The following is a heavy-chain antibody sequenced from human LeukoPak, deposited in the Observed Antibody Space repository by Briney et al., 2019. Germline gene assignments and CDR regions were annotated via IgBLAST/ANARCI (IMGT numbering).Heavy chain of an antibody. CDR3: VKDSASYGEHFDF. V-gene: IGHV3-64D*06. CDR1: RFTFSTSA. J-gene: IGHJ4*02. Sequence: PGGSLRLSCSASRFTFSTSAMHWVRQAPGKGLQYVSGITHNGGTTYYADSVQGRFIISRDNSKNTLYLQMSSLRIDDTAVYYCVKDSASYGEHFDFSGQGTLVTVSS. D-gene: IGHD4-17*01. CDR2: ITHNGGTT.